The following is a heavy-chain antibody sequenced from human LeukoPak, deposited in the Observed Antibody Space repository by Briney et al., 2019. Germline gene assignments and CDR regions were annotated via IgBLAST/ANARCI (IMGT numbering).Heavy chain of an antibody. CDR3: ARGRLRQPEDWFDP. CDR1: GYTFTGYY. D-gene: IGHD6-13*01. V-gene: IGHV1-2*02. CDR2: INPNSGGT. J-gene: IGHJ5*02. Sequence: ASVKVSCKASGYTFTGYYMHWVRQAPGQGLEWTGWINPNSGGTNYAQKFQGRVTMTRDTSISTAYMELSRLRSDDTAVYYCARGRLRQPEDWFDPWGQGTLVTVSS.